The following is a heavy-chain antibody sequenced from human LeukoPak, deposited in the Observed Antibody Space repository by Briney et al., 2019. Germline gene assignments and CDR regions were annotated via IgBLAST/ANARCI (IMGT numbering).Heavy chain of an antibody. V-gene: IGHV3-9*01. CDR3: ARRIPLHYGMDV. J-gene: IGHJ6*02. Sequence: GGSLRLSCAASGFTYDDYAMHWVRQAPGKGLEWVSGISWNSGSIGYADSVKGRFTISRDNAKNSLYLQMNSLRAEDTALYYCARRIPLHYGMDVWGQGTTVTVSS. CDR2: ISWNSGSI. CDR1: GFTYDDYA.